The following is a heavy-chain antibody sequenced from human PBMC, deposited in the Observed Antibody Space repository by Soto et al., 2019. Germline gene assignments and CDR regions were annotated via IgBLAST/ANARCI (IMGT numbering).Heavy chain of an antibody. CDR1: GGSITSANW. J-gene: IGHJ5*02. V-gene: IGHV4-4*02. CDR3: ARVLRGWFDP. CDR2: ISHSGIT. Sequence: SETLSLTCAVSGGSITSANWWTWVRQPPGGGLEWIGEISHSGITNYKASLKSRVTMSVDKTKNDVSLKLTSVTAADTAVYYCARVLRGWFDPWGQGTPATVSS.